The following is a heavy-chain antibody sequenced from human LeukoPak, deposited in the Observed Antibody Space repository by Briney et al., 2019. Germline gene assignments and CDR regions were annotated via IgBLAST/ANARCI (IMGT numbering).Heavy chain of an antibody. CDR1: GGSFSGYY. CDR2: INHSGST. V-gene: IGHV4-34*01. D-gene: IGHD3-22*01. J-gene: IGHJ4*02. Sequence: PSETLSLTCAVYGGSFSGYYWSWIRQPPGKGLEWIGEINHSGSTNYNPSLKSRVTISVDTSKNQFSLKLSSVTAADTAVYYCAREDPYYYDSSGYFGHYWGQGTLVTVSS. CDR3: AREDPYYYDSSGYFGHY.